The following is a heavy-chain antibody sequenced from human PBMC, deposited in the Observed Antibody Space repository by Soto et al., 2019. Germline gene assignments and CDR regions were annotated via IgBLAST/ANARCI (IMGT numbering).Heavy chain of an antibody. D-gene: IGHD3-22*01. Sequence: QVQLVESGGGLVKPGGSLRLSCAASGFTFSDYYISWIRQAPGKGLEWVSFISSSSSYAVYADSVKGRFTISRDNAKNSLYLQMSSLRADDTAVYYCARRGDSSGYYYFDYWGQGTLVTVSS. CDR3: ARRGDSSGYYYFDY. J-gene: IGHJ4*02. CDR1: GFTFSDYY. V-gene: IGHV3-11*06. CDR2: ISSSSSYA.